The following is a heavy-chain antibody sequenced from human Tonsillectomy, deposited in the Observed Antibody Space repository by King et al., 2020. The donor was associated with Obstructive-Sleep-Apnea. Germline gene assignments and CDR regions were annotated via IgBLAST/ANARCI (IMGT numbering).Heavy chain of an antibody. J-gene: IGHJ3*02. V-gene: IGHV4-59*01. CDR2: IYYSGST. CDR3: ARSSGWWPNI. CDR1: GGSISSYY. Sequence: VQLQESGPGLVKPSETLSLTCTVSGGSISSYYWSWLRQPPGKGLEWIGYIYYSGSTNYNPSLKSRVTISVDTSKNQFSLKLSSVTAADTAVYYCARSSGWWPNIWGQGTMVTVSS. D-gene: IGHD6-19*01.